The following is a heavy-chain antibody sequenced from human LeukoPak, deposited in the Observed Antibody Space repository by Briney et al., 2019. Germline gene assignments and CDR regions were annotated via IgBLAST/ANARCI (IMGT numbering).Heavy chain of an antibody. CDR1: GFTFSSYS. CDR3: ARAMVRGVIIMEGDRFDY. Sequence: GGSLRLSCAASGFTFSSYSMNWVRQAPGKGLEWVSSISSSSSYIYYADSVKGRFIISRDNAKNSLYLQMNSLRAEDTAVYYCARAMVRGVIIMEGDRFDYWGQGTLVTVSS. CDR2: ISSSSSYI. D-gene: IGHD3-10*01. V-gene: IGHV3-21*01. J-gene: IGHJ4*02.